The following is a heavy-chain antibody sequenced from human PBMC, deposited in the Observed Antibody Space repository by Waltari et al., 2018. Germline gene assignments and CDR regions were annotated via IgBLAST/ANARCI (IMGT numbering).Heavy chain of an antibody. CDR1: GFIFSIFG. Sequence: QVQLVESGGGVVPPGTSLRLPCSGSGFIFSIFGMHWVRQPPGKGLEWVAHMWTDGSGKHYADSVRGRFTMSRDNSKNTAHLQMNGLRSEDTAVYYCARRRSGDGYSVDLWGQGTLVTVSS. CDR3: ARRRSGDGYSVDL. D-gene: IGHD4-4*01. J-gene: IGHJ5*02. CDR2: MWTDGSGK. V-gene: IGHV3-33*08.